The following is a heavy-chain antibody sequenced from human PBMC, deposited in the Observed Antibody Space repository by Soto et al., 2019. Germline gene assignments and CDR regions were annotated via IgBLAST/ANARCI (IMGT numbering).Heavy chain of an antibody. CDR3: ARDTGRASADL. CDR1: GFTFSYYE. CDR2: ISHTDRLT. V-gene: IGHV3-48*03. Sequence: EVQLAESGGDLVQPGGSLRLSCVGSGFTFSYYEMNWVRQAPGKGLERVAFISHTDRLTHYPDSVKGRFTISRDNAKNSLYLYMTSLRVEDTAVYYCARDTGRASADLWGQGTLVTVSS. D-gene: IGHD6-13*01. J-gene: IGHJ5*02.